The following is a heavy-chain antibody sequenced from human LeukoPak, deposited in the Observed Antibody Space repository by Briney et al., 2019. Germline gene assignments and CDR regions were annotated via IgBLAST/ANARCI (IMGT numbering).Heavy chain of an antibody. V-gene: IGHV3-74*01. Sequence: PGGSLRLSCAASGFTFSSYWMHWVRQAPGKGRVWVSRINSDGSSTSYADSVKGRFTISRDNAKNTLYLQMNSLRAEATAVYYCARGYYDFWSGYLDYWGQGTLVTVSS. D-gene: IGHD3-3*01. CDR1: GFTFSSYW. J-gene: IGHJ4*02. CDR2: INSDGSST. CDR3: ARGYYDFWSGYLDY.